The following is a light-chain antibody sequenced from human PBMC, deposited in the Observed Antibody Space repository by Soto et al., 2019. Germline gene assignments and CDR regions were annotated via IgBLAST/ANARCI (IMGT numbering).Light chain of an antibody. CDR2: ATY. V-gene: IGLV7-46*01. J-gene: IGLJ2*01. Sequence: QAVVTQEPSLTVSPGGTVTLTCGSSTGAVTSDHFPYWFQQKPGQAPKTLIYATYNRHSWTPARFSGSLLGGKAALTLSGAQPEDEADYYCLLSYSDGYVIFGGGTQLTVL. CDR1: TGAVTSDHF. CDR3: LLSYSDGYVI.